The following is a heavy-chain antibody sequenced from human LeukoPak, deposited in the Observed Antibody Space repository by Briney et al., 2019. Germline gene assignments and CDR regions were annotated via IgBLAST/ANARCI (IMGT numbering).Heavy chain of an antibody. Sequence: PSETLSLTCAVSGDSISYHNYYWDWIRQPPGKGLEWIGTVYYTGNTYYNPSLKSRFAILVDTSKNQFSLQLTSMTAADTAVYYCARLRAMAGHRGGFDFWGRGTMVTVSS. V-gene: IGHV4-39*01. CDR3: ARLRAMAGHRGGFDF. D-gene: IGHD6-19*01. CDR2: VYYTGNT. J-gene: IGHJ3*01. CDR1: GDSISYHNYY.